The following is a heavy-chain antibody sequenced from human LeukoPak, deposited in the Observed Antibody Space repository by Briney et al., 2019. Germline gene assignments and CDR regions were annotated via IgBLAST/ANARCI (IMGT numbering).Heavy chain of an antibody. CDR2: ISYDGSNK. V-gene: IGHV3-30*18. CDR3: AKDLKYLRFSEWLPENAFDI. J-gene: IGHJ3*02. CDR1: GFTFSSYG. D-gene: IGHD3-3*01. Sequence: GGSLRLSCAASGFTFSSYGMHWVRQAPGKGLEWGAVISYDGSNKYYADSVKGRFTISRDNSKNTLYLQMNSLRAEDTAVYYCAKDLKYLRFSEWLPENAFDIWGQGTMVTVSS.